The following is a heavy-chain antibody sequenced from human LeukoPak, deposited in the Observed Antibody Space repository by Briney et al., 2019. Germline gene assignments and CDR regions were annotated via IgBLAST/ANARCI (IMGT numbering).Heavy chain of an antibody. Sequence: GGSLRLSCAASGFSFSDFYMSWIRQAPGMGLEWISYIGTRSNPIYYADSVKGRFTISRDDAKNSLYLQMYSLRDEDTAVYFCAREVQGSGRDFDYWGQGILVTVSS. CDR1: GFSFSDFY. CDR2: IGTRSNPI. CDR3: AREVQGSGRDFDY. J-gene: IGHJ4*02. V-gene: IGHV3-11*01. D-gene: IGHD1-26*01.